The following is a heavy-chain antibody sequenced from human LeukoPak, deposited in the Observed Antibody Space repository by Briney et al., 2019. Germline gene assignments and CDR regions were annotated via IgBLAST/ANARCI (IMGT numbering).Heavy chain of an antibody. D-gene: IGHD5-18*01. J-gene: IGHJ4*02. CDR3: ARGTAHYFDY. V-gene: IGHV6-1*01. Sequence: SQTLSLTCAISGDSFSSNSAAWNWFRQSPSRGLEWLGRTYCRSTCYSDYAVSVKSRITINPDTSKNQFSLQLNSVTPEDTAVYYCARGTAHYFDYWGQGTLVTVSS. CDR2: TYCRSTCYS. CDR1: GDSFSSNSAA.